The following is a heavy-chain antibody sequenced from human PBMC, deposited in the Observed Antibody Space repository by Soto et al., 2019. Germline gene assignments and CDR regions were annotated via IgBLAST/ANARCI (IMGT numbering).Heavy chain of an antibody. CDR1: GFSLSTSGVG. V-gene: IGHV2-5*02. CDR2: IYWDDDK. J-gene: IGHJ4*02. Sequence: QITLKESGPTLVKPTQTLTLTCTFSGFSLSTSGVGVGWIRQPPGKALEWLALIYWDDDKRYSPSLKSRLTITKDTSKNQVVLTMTNMDPVDTATYYCAHRPGGYSSGWFDYWGQGTLVTVSS. CDR3: AHRPGGYSSGWFDY. D-gene: IGHD6-25*01.